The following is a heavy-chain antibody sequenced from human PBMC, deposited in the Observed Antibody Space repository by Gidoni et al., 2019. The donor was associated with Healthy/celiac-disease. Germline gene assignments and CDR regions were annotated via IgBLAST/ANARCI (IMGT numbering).Heavy chain of an antibody. Sequence: GYSFTSYWIGWVRQMPGKGLEWMGIIYPGDSETRYSPSFQGQVTISADKSISTAYLQWSSLKAPDTAMYYCARHVEGSGWTPDYWGQGTLVTVSS. CDR1: GYSFTSYW. D-gene: IGHD6-19*01. V-gene: IGHV5-51*01. CDR2: IYPGDSET. CDR3: ARHVEGSGWTPDY. J-gene: IGHJ4*02.